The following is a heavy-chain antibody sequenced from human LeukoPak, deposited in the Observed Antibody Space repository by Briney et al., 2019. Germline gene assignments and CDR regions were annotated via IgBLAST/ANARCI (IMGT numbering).Heavy chain of an antibody. CDR2: IRGSSTTI. Sequence: PGGSLRLSCAASGFTFSTSSMNCVRQTPGKGLEWISYIRGSSTTIYYADSVKDRFTISRDNAKNSLYLQMNDLRAEDTGVYFCARDARSHCGTDACYGPYFDYWGQGSLVTVSS. CDR3: ARDARSHCGTDACYGPYFDY. J-gene: IGHJ4*02. V-gene: IGHV3-48*01. D-gene: IGHD2-2*01. CDR1: GFTFSTSS.